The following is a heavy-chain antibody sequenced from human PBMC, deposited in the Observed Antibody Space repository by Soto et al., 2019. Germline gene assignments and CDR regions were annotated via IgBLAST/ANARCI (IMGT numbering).Heavy chain of an antibody. CDR3: ARGSHRXYYDFWSGYDYPNWFDP. J-gene: IGHJ5*02. V-gene: IGHV4-59*01. CDR1: GGSISSYY. CDR2: IYYSGST. D-gene: IGHD3-3*01. Sequence: SETLSLTCTVSGGSISSYYWSWIRQPPGKGLEWIGYIYYSGSTSYNPSLKSRVTISVDTSKNQFSLKLSSVTAADTAVYYCARGSHRXYYDFWSGYDYPNWFDPWGQGTLVTVSS.